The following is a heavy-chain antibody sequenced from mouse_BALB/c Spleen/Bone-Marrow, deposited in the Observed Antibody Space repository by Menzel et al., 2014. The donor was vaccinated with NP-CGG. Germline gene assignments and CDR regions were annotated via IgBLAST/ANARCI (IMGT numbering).Heavy chain of an antibody. CDR2: ISSGSSTI. CDR1: GFTLSSFG. V-gene: IGHV5-17*02. J-gene: IGHJ2*01. D-gene: IGHD4-1*01. Sequence: VQGVESGGGLVQPGGSRKLSCAASGFTLSSFGMHWVRQAPERGLEWVAYISSGSSTIFYADTVKGRFTISRDNTKNTLYLQMTSLRSEDTAMYYCTRGGNWEDFDYWGQGTTLTVSS. CDR3: TRGGNWEDFDY.